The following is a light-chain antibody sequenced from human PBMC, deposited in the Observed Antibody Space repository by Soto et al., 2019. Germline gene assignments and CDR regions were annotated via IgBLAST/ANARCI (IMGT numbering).Light chain of an antibody. CDR2: DAS. CDR1: QSVDSY. Sequence: EIVLTQSPATLSLSPGERATLSCRASQSVDSYLAWYQQKVGQAPRLLIYDASNRATGIPARFSGSGSGTDFTLTISRLEPEDFAVYYCQQYNNWPRTFGQGTKVDIK. V-gene: IGKV3-11*01. CDR3: QQYNNWPRT. J-gene: IGKJ1*01.